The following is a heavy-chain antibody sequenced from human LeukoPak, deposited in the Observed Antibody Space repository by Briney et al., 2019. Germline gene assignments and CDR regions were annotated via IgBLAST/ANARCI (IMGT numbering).Heavy chain of an antibody. V-gene: IGHV3-23*01. CDR2: ISGSDGST. D-gene: IGHD5-12*01. CDR3: ARGPSGYHNT. Sequence: GGTLRLSCAASGFTFSNYGMSWVRQAPGKGLEWVSAISGSDGSTYYADSVKGRFTISRDNSKNTLFLQMNSLRAEDTAVYYCARGPSGYHNTGGQGTLVTVSS. CDR1: GFTFSNYG. J-gene: IGHJ4*02.